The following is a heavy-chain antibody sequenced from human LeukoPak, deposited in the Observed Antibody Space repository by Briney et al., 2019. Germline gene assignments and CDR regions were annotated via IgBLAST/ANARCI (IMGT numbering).Heavy chain of an antibody. CDR1: GFTFDNYA. J-gene: IGHJ4*02. CDR3: AKARRDGYNSWGIFDY. V-gene: IGHV3-9*03. Sequence: GGSLRLSCAASGFTFDNYAMHWVRQPPAKGLEWVSGISWKGGSIGYADSVKGRFTISRDNAKNSLYLQMNSLRAEDMALYYCAKARRDGYNSWGIFDYWGQGTLVTVSS. CDR2: ISWKGGSI. D-gene: IGHD5-24*01.